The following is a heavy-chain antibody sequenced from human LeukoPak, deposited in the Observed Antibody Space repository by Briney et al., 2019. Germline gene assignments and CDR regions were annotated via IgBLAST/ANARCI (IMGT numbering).Heavy chain of an antibody. CDR3: AYCSSTSCYFPYDY. CDR1: GFTFSSYE. V-gene: IGHV3-23*01. Sequence: PGGSLRLSCAASGFTFSSYEMNWVRQAPGKGLEWVSAISGSGGSTYYADSVKGRFTISRDNSKNTLYLQMNSLRAEDTAVYYCAYCSSTSCYFPYDYWGQGTLVTVSS. J-gene: IGHJ4*02. D-gene: IGHD2-2*01. CDR2: ISGSGGST.